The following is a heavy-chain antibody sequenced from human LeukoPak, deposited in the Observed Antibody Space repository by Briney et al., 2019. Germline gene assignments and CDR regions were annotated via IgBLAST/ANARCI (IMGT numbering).Heavy chain of an antibody. J-gene: IGHJ6*02. V-gene: IGHV3-48*03. CDR1: GFTFSSYE. CDR2: ISSSGSTI. CDR3: ARGSSSWDV. D-gene: IGHD6-13*01. Sequence: PGGSLRLSCAASGFTFSSYEMNWVRQAPGKGLEWVSYISSSGSTIYYADSVKGRFTISRDNAKNSLYLQMNSLRAEDTAVYYRARGSSSWDVWGQGTTVTVSS.